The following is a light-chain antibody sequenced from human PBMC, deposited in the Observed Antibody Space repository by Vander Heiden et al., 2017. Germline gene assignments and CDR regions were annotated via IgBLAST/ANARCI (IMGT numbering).Light chain of an antibody. Sequence: DIQMPQPPSSVSASIGDRVTITCRASQSVSSRLAWYQQKPGKAPTLLVYVASSLHSGVPSRFSGSGSGTDFTLTISSLQPEDFATYYCQQTSSFPLTFGGGTKVEIK. J-gene: IGKJ4*01. CDR2: VAS. V-gene: IGKV1D-12*01. CDR3: QQTSSFPLT. CDR1: QSVSSR.